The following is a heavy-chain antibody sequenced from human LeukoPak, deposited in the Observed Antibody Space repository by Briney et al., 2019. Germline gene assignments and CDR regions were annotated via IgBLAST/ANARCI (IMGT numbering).Heavy chain of an antibody. V-gene: IGHV3-30-3*01. CDR3: ARSYSSTDYYFDY. D-gene: IGHD3-10*01. CDR2: ISSDGSNT. CDR1: GFTFSTYT. J-gene: IGHJ4*02. Sequence: GGSLRLSCAASGFTFSTYTMHWVRQAPSKGLEWVAVISSDGSNTYYADSVKGRFTISRDNSKNTLYLHMNSLRAEDTAVYYCARSYSSTDYYFDYWGQGTLVTVSS.